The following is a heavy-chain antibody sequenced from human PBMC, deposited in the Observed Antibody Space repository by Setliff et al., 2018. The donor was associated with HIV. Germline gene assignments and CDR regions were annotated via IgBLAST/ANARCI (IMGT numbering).Heavy chain of an antibody. CDR1: GYTLTNYD. V-gene: IGHV1-8*02. CDR2: MNPSGAT. CDR3: ARVISGRGRELPDFDY. Sequence: ASVKVSCKASGYTLTNYDINWVRQATGQGLEWMGWMNPSGATGYAQEFQGRVTMTRDTSISTAYMELSGLRSEDTAVYYCARVISGRGRELPDFDYWGQGTQVTVSS. J-gene: IGHJ4*02. D-gene: IGHD3-10*01.